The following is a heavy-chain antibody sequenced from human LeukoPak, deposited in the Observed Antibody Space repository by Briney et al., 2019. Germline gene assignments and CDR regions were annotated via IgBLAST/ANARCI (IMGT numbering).Heavy chain of an antibody. D-gene: IGHD5-12*01. J-gene: IGHJ4*02. CDR2: INHSGST. CDR3: ARVPSRGSPFFDF. CDR1: GGSFFGYY. V-gene: IGHV4-34*01. Sequence: SETLSLTCGVYGGSFFGYYWTWILQPPGKGLEWIGEINHSGSTRYNPSLKSRVTISLDTSKSQFSLKLTSVTAADTAVYLCARVPSRGSPFFDFWGQGTLVTVSS.